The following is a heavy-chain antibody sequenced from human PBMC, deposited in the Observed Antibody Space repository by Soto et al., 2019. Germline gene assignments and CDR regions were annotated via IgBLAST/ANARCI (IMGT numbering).Heavy chain of an antibody. CDR3: ARDRGAARPLYYYYGMDV. CDR2: INHSGST. Sequence: ETLSLTCAVYGGSFSGYYWSWIRQPPGKGLEWIGEINHSGSTNYNPSLKSRVTISVDTSKNQFSLKLSSVTAADTAVYYCARDRGAARPLYYYYGMDVWGQGTTVTVSS. CDR1: GGSFSGYY. D-gene: IGHD6-6*01. J-gene: IGHJ6*02. V-gene: IGHV4-34*01.